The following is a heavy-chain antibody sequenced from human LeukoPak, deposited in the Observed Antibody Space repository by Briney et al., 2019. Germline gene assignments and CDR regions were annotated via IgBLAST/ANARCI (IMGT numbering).Heavy chain of an antibody. CDR1: GGSFSGYY. Sequence: SETLSLTCAVYGGSFSGYYWSWIRQPPGKGLEWIGEINHSGSTNYNPSLKRRITISVDTSKNQFSLKLSSVTAADTAVYYCSRKLGYYYDSTFDYWGQGTLVTVSS. J-gene: IGHJ4*02. CDR2: INHSGST. D-gene: IGHD3-22*01. CDR3: SRKLGYYYDSTFDY. V-gene: IGHV4-34*01.